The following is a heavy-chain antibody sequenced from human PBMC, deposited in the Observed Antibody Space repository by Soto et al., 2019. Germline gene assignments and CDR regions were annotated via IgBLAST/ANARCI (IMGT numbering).Heavy chain of an antibody. Sequence: QVQLVQSGAEVKKPGSSVKVSCKASGGTFSSYAISWVRQAPGQGLEWMGGIIPIFGTANYAQKFQGRVTITADESTSTAYMELSSLRSEDTAVYYCARDSSRKSYDSSGYSLRSLDYWGQGTLVTVSS. V-gene: IGHV1-69*01. D-gene: IGHD3-22*01. CDR2: IIPIFGTA. CDR3: ARDSSRKSYDSSGYSLRSLDY. J-gene: IGHJ4*02. CDR1: GGTFSSYA.